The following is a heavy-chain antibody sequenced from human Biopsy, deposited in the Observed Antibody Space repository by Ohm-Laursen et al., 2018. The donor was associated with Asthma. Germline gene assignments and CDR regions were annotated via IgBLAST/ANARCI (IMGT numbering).Heavy chain of an antibody. CDR2: IWVGGSNK. D-gene: IGHD3-3*01. V-gene: IGHV3-33*08. CDR3: ARDMGDFWRNNWFDP. J-gene: IGHJ5*02. CDR1: CFSFREIF. Sequence: SLRLSCAASCFSFREIFMPWGRPAPGKGLGWGGVIWVGGSNKYYADSVKGRFTISRDNSKNTLYLQMNSLRAEDTAVYYCARDMGDFWRNNWFDPWGQGTLVTVSS.